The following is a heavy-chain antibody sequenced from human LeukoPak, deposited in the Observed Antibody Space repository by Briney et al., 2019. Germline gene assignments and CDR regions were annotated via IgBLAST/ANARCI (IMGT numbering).Heavy chain of an antibody. CDR1: GGTFSSYA. J-gene: IGHJ1*01. Sequence: SVKVSCKASGGTFSSYAISWVRQAPGQGLEWMGGIIPIFGTANYAQKFQGRVTMTRDTSTSTVYMELSSLRSEDTAVYYCARVGYCTNGVCFEYFQHWGQGTLVTVSS. D-gene: IGHD2-8*01. V-gene: IGHV1-69*05. CDR3: ARVGYCTNGVCFEYFQH. CDR2: IIPIFGTA.